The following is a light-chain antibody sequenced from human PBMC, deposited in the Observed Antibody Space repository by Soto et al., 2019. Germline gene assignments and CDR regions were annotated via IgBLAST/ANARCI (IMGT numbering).Light chain of an antibody. J-gene: IGLJ2*01. Sequence: SYELTQPPAVSVAPGKTAKITCGGSNIGSKSVHWYQQKPGQAPVLVIYYDTDRPSGVPERLSGSNSGSTAALTISRVEAGDEADYYCQVWDIGSAVIFGGGIKLTVL. CDR1: NIGSKS. CDR3: QVWDIGSAVI. CDR2: YDT. V-gene: IGLV3-21*04.